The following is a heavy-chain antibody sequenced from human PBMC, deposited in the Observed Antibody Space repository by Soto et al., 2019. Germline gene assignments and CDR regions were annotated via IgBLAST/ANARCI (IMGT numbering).Heavy chain of an antibody. D-gene: IGHD3-10*01. CDR3: ARRLNLGSFDH. J-gene: IGHJ5*02. V-gene: IGHV4-59*01. Sequence: QVHLQESGPGLVKPSETLSLTCNVSGVSLTGYHWNWIRQPPGKTLEWIGFVYYSCSVSYNPSLKGRASISVDRSKNQFSLRLTSVTAADTAVYYCARRLNLGSFDHWGQGTLVTVSS. CDR1: GVSLTGYH. CDR2: VYYSCSV.